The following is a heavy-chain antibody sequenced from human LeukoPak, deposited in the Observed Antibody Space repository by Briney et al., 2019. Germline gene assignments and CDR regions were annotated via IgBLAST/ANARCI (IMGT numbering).Heavy chain of an antibody. Sequence: GGSLRLSCAASGFTFSNYAMHWVRQAPGKGLEWVAVISSDGSSKYHTDSVKDRFTISRDNSKNTLYLQMNSLRPEDTAAYYCARAWDYYGSGSYPDYWGQGTLVTVSS. CDR3: ARAWDYYGSGSYPDY. J-gene: IGHJ4*02. CDR2: ISSDGSSK. D-gene: IGHD3-10*01. V-gene: IGHV3-30*04. CDR1: GFTFSNYA.